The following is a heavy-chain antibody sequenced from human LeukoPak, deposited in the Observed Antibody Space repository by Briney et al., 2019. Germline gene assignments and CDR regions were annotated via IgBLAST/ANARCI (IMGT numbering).Heavy chain of an antibody. CDR3: ARSHGSGLYYFDY. Sequence: GGSLRLSCAASGFTFSSYWMSWVRQAPGKGLEWVANIKQDGSEKYYVDSVKGRFTISRDNAKNSLYLQMNSLRAEDTAVYYRARSHGSGLYYFDYWGQGTLVTVSS. CDR1: GFTFSSYW. CDR2: IKQDGSEK. D-gene: IGHD3-10*01. V-gene: IGHV3-7*01. J-gene: IGHJ4*02.